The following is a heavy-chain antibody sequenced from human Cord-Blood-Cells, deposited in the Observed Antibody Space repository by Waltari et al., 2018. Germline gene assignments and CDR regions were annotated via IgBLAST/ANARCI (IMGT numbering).Heavy chain of an antibody. Sequence: QVQLVQSGAEVKKPGSSVKFSCKASGGTFSSYAISWVRQAPVQGLEWMGGIIHIVGTANYAQKFQGRVTITADESTSTAYMELSSLRSEDTAVYYCARAHSGSYRGGDDAFDIWGQGTMVTVSS. J-gene: IGHJ3*02. V-gene: IGHV1-69*01. CDR2: IIHIVGTA. D-gene: IGHD1-26*01. CDR3: ARAHSGSYRGGDDAFDI. CDR1: GGTFSSYA.